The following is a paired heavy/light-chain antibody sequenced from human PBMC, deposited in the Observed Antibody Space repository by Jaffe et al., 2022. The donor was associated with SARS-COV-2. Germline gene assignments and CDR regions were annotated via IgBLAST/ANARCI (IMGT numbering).Heavy chain of an antibody. D-gene: IGHD5-18*01. Sequence: EVQLLESGGGLVQPGGSLRLSCAASGFTFRPFAMNWVRQAPGKGLEWVSGISVSGASTNYADSVRGRFTISRDNSKNTLSLQMSSLRAEDTALYYCARDSYSNTRGSFAIWGQGTMVTVSS. CDR2: ISVSGAST. J-gene: IGHJ3*02. CDR1: GFTFRPFA. CDR3: ARDSYSNTRGSFAI. V-gene: IGHV3-23*01.
Light chain of an antibody. CDR1: SGDVGNSNF. Sequence: QSALTQPPSASGSPGQSVTISCTGTSGDVGNSNFVSWYQQHPGKAPKLMIFEVTERPPGVPDRFSGSKSGNTASLTVSGLQTEDEAHYYCSSYAGSTSVIFGGGTKLTVL. CDR3: SSYAGSTSVI. J-gene: IGLJ2*01. CDR2: EVT. V-gene: IGLV2-8*01.